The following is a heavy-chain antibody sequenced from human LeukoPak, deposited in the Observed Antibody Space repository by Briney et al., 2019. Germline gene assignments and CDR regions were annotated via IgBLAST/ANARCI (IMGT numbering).Heavy chain of an antibody. V-gene: IGHV4-4*07. J-gene: IGHJ4*02. CDR1: GGSISSYY. CDR3: ARDRWSIAERYYFDY. D-gene: IGHD6-6*01. Sequence: SETLSLTCTVSGGSISSYYWSWIRQPAGEGLEWIGRIYTSGSTNYNPSLKSRVTMSVDTSKNQFSLKLSSVTAADTAVYYCARDRWSIAERYYFDYWGQGTLVTVSS. CDR2: IYTSGST.